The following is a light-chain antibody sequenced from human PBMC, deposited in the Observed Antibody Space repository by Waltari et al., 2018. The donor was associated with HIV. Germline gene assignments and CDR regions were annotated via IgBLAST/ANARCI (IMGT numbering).Light chain of an antibody. V-gene: IGLV3-10*01. CDR3: YSPDGTSADRGV. Sequence: QPPSASVSPGHTAWISGSGNLSSNKSAYCYQQKSGQAPILVIYEDNRRPSGIPERFSGSTSDTTATLTIAGAQVEDEADYFCYSPDGTSADRGVFGGGTKLTVL. J-gene: IGLJ3*02. CDR2: EDN. CDR1: LSSNKS.